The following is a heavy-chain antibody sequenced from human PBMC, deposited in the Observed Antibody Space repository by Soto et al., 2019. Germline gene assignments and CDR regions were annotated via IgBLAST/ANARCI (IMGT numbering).Heavy chain of an antibody. V-gene: IGHV1-24*01. J-gene: IGHJ4*02. Sequence: ASVRVSCKXSGYTLTELSMHWVRQAPGKGLEWMGGFDPEDGETIYAQKFQGRATMTEDTSTDTAYMELSSLRSEDTAVYYCATSGYSSGWSAFDYWGQGTLVTV. CDR3: ATSGYSSGWSAFDY. CDR2: FDPEDGET. D-gene: IGHD6-19*01. CDR1: GYTLTELS.